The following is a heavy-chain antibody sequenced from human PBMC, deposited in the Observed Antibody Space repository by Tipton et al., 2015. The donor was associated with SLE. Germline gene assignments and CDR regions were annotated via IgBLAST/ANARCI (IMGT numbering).Heavy chain of an antibody. CDR1: GFTFSSYA. J-gene: IGHJ4*02. V-gene: IGHV3-53*01. CDR2: IYSGGST. Sequence: SLRLSCAASGFTFSSYAMSWVRQAPGKGLEWVSVIYSGGSTYYADSVKGRFTISRDNSKNTLYLQMNSLRAEDTAVYYCAREAPEGRYFDYWGQGTLVTVSS. D-gene: IGHD1-26*01. CDR3: AREAPEGRYFDY.